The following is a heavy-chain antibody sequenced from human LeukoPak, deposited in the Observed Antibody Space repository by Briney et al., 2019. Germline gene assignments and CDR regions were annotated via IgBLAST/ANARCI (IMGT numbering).Heavy chain of an antibody. D-gene: IGHD6-6*01. CDR3: ARDLQQYIAARSGLDY. Sequence: ASVKVSCKASGGTFSSYAISWVRQAPGQGLEWMGIINPSGGSTSYAQKFQGRVTMTRGTSTSTVYMELSSLRSEDTAVYYCARDLQQYIAARSGLDYWGQGTLVTVS. CDR1: GGTFSSYA. J-gene: IGHJ4*02. V-gene: IGHV1-46*01. CDR2: INPSGGST.